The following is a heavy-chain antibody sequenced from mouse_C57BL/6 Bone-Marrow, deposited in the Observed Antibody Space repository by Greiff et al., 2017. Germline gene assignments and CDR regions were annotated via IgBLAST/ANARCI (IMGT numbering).Heavy chain of an antibody. D-gene: IGHD2-12*01. V-gene: IGHV1-42*01. CDR3: ARWGYYFFLDY. Sequence: VQLKQSGPELVKPGASVKISCKASGYSFTGYYMNWVKQSPEKSLEWIGEINPSTGGTTYNQKFKAKATLTVDKSSSTAYMQLKSLTSEDSAVYYCARWGYYFFLDYWGQGTSVTVSS. CDR2: INPSTGGT. CDR1: GYSFTGYY. J-gene: IGHJ4*01.